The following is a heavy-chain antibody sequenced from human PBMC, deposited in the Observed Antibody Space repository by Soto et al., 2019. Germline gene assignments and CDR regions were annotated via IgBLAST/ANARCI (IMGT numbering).Heavy chain of an antibody. CDR1: GFTFDDYA. V-gene: IGHV3-43D*03. J-gene: IGHJ4*02. CDR3: AKDNYYDSSGYPDY. CDR2: ISWDGGST. D-gene: IGHD3-22*01. Sequence: GGSLRLSCAASGFTFDDYAMHWVRQAPGKGLEWVSLISWDGGSTYYADSVKGRFTISRDNSKNSLYLQMNSLRAEDTALYSCAKDNYYDSSGYPDYWGQGTLVTVSS.